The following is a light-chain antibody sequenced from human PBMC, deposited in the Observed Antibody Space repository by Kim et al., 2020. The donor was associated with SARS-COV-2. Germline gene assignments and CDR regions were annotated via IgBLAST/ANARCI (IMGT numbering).Light chain of an antibody. Sequence: AIQLTQSPSSLSASVGDRVTISCRASQGISSALAWYQQKPGKAPKLLIYDASSVESGVPSRFSGSGSGTDFTLTISSLQPEDFATYYCQQFKNYLALTFGGGTKLEI. CDR1: QGISSA. V-gene: IGKV1D-13*01. CDR2: DAS. J-gene: IGKJ4*01. CDR3: QQFKNYLALT.